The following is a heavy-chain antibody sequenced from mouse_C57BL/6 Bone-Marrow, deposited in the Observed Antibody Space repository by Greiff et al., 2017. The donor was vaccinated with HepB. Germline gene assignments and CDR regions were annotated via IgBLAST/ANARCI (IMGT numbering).Heavy chain of an antibody. CDR1: GFNIKDDY. D-gene: IGHD3-2*02. CDR3: TIQGFDY. CDR2: IDPENGDT. V-gene: IGHV14-4*01. J-gene: IGHJ2*01. Sequence: EVKLVESGAELVRPGASVKLSCTASGFNIKDDYMHWVKQRPEQGLEWIGWIDPENGDTEYASKFQGKATITADTSSNTAYLQLSSLTSEDTAVYYCTIQGFDYWGQGTTLTVSS.